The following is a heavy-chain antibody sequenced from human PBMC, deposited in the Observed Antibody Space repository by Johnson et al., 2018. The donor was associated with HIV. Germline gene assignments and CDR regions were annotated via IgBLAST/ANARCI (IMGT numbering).Heavy chain of an antibody. J-gene: IGHJ3*02. Sequence: VQLVESGGGLVQPGGSLRLSCAASGFTVSSNYMSWVRQAPGQGLEWVSVIYSGGSTYYADSGQGRFSISSDNSKNTLYLQMHSLRAEDTAVYYCARDAGVDDAFDIWGQGTMVTVSS. D-gene: IGHD3-3*01. CDR3: ARDAGVDDAFDI. V-gene: IGHV3-66*01. CDR2: IYSGGST. CDR1: GFTVSSNY.